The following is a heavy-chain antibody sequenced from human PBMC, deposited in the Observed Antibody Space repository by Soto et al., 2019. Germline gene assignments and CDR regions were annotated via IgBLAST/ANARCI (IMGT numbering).Heavy chain of an antibody. V-gene: IGHV1-69*12. CDR1: GGTLNIYA. Sequence: QVQLVQSGAEVRKPGSSVKVSCKASGGTLNIYAISWVRQARGQGREWMGGINPIFATPNTAQKFLDRVTLTADDSTNTAFMELRSLRPGDTAVYYCAGSNHYETSGYLSHWGQGTLVSVSS. D-gene: IGHD3-22*01. J-gene: IGHJ4*02. CDR2: INPIFATP. CDR3: AGSNHYETSGYLSH.